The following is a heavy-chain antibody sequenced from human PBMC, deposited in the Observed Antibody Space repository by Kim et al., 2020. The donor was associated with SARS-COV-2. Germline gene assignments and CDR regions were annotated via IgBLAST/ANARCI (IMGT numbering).Heavy chain of an antibody. CDR3: ARDHSGGSYFDY. D-gene: IGHD3-10*01. V-gene: IGHV1-46*01. Sequence: RYTQKFQGRRTMTRDTSTSTVYMELSSRRSDDTAVYYCARDHSGGSYFDYWGQGTLVTVSS. J-gene: IGHJ4*02.